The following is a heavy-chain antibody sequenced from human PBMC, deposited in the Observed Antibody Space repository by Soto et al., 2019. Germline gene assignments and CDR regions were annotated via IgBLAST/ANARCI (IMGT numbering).Heavy chain of an antibody. CDR2: IDWDDDK. D-gene: IGHD6-19*01. Sequence: SGPTLVNPTQTLTLTCTFSGFSLSTAGMRVSWIRQPPGKALDWLARIDWDDDKFYTTSLKTRLTISKHTSKNQVVLKMTNMDPVDTATYFCARIPGWLQGFDSWGQGNMVTV. V-gene: IGHV2-70*04. CDR3: ARIPGWLQGFDS. CDR1: GFSLSTAGMR. J-gene: IGHJ4*02.